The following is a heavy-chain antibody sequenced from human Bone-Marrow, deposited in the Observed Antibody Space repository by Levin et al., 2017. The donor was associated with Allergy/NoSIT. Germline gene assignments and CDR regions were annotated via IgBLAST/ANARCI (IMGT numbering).Heavy chain of an antibody. CDR1: GFTFSSYG. J-gene: IGHJ3*02. Sequence: GGSLRLSCAASGFTFSSYGMHWVRQAPGKGLEWVAVISYDGSNKYYADSVKGRFTISRDNSKNTLYLQMNSLRAEDTAVYYCAKVRGYCSSTSCHDAFDIWGQGTMVTVSS. D-gene: IGHD2-2*01. CDR2: ISYDGSNK. V-gene: IGHV3-30*18. CDR3: AKVRGYCSSTSCHDAFDI.